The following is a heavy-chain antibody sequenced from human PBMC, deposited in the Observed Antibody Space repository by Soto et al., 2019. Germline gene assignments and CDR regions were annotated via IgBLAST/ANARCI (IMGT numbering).Heavy chain of an antibody. CDR3: AASVGGQLVPFDAFDI. CDR2: IVVGSGNT. Sequence: SVKVSCKACGFTFTSSAVQWVRQARGQRLEWIGWIVVGSGNTNYAQKFQERVTITRDMSTSTAYMELSSLRSEDTAVYYCAASVGGQLVPFDAFDIWGQGTMVTVSS. V-gene: IGHV1-58*01. CDR1: GFTFTSSA. D-gene: IGHD6-6*01. J-gene: IGHJ3*02.